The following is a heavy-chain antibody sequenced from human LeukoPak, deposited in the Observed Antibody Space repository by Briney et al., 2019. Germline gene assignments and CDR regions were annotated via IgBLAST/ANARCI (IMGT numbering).Heavy chain of an antibody. V-gene: IGHV3-21*01. CDR2: ISSSSTYI. D-gene: IGHD3-9*01. CDR3: ARDYYDILTGYCTPDY. J-gene: IGHJ4*02. CDR1: GFTFSSDN. Sequence: PGGSLRLSCAASGFTFSSDNMNWVRQAPGKGLEWVSSISSSSTYIYYADSVKGRFTISRDNAKNSLYLQMNSLRAEDTAVYLCARDYYDILTGYCTPDYWGQGTLVTVSS.